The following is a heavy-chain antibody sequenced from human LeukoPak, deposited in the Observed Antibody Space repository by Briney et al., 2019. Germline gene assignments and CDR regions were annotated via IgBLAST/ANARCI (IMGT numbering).Heavy chain of an antibody. V-gene: IGHV5-51*01. D-gene: IGHD2-15*01. CDR1: GYSFTYYW. CDR3: ARPLFKDIVGAFDI. CDR2: IYPGDSDT. J-gene: IGHJ3*02. Sequence: GESLKISCKGSGYSFTYYWIGWVRQMPGKGLEWMGTIYPGDSDTRYSPSFQGQVTISADKSISTAYLQWSSLKASDTAMYHCARPLFKDIVGAFDIWGQGTMVTVSS.